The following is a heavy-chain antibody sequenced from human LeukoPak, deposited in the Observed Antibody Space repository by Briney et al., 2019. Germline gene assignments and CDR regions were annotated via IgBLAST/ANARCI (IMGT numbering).Heavy chain of an antibody. CDR3: ARQDDKYGGDY. CDR1: GFTFSTYA. CDR2: ISFGGTDK. J-gene: IGHJ4*02. Sequence: PGRSLRLSCATSGFTFSTYAMHWVRQAPGKGLEWVAVISFGGTDKYYADSVKGRFTISRDSSKNTLYLQMNSLRAEDSAVYYCARQDDKYGGDYWGQGTLVTVSS. D-gene: IGHD3-22*01. V-gene: IGHV3-30*04.